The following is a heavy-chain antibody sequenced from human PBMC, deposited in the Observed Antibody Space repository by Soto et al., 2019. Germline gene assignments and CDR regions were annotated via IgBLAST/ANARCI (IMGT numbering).Heavy chain of an antibody. V-gene: IGHV1-2*06. CDR2: INPNSGGT. D-gene: IGHD3-3*01. CDR3: AAPQGRYYITIFGVDCYGMDV. Sequence: ASVKVSCKASGYIFTGYYMHWVRQAPGQELGWMGRINPNSGGTNYAQKFQGRVTMTRDTSISTAYMELSSLRSEDTAVYYCAAPQGRYYITIFGVDCYGMDVWSQGTTVTVSS. J-gene: IGHJ6*02. CDR1: GYIFTGYY.